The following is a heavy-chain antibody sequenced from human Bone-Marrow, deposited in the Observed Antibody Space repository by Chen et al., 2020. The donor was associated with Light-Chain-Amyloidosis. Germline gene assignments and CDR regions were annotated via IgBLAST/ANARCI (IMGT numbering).Heavy chain of an antibody. V-gene: IGHV3-30*18. Sequence: QVQLVESGGGVVQPGRSLRLSCAASGFTFSSYGVHWVRQAPGKGLEWVAVISYDGSNKYYADSVKGRFTISRDNSKNTLYLQMNSLRAEDTAVYYCAKDFSSPYDSSGYPPTANWFDPWGQGTLVTVSS. CDR3: AKDFSSPYDSSGYPPTANWFDP. CDR1: GFTFSSYG. CDR2: ISYDGSNK. D-gene: IGHD3-22*01. J-gene: IGHJ5*02.